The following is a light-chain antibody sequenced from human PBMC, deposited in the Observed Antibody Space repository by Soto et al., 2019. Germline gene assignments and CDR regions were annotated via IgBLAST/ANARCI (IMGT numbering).Light chain of an antibody. V-gene: IGKV3-11*01. CDR1: QGVGSY. J-gene: IGKJ4*01. CDR3: QQRSTWPALT. Sequence: PGERATLSCRASQGVGSYVAWYQHKPGHLPRLLIYDTSNRAAGVPVRFSGSGSETDFTLTINGLQPDDFAVYYCQQRSTWPALTFGVGTKVEV. CDR2: DTS.